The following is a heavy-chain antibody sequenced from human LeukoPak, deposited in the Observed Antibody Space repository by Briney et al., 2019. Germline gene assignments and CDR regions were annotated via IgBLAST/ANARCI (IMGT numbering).Heavy chain of an antibody. CDR2: ISDYNGNT. V-gene: IGHV1-18*01. CDR1: GYTFICYG. J-gene: IGHJ4*02. D-gene: IGHD3-22*01. CDR3: AEDCDNNSGYYYFDY. Sequence: ASVKDSFQASGYTFICYGISWVRPAPGQGVEWMGWISDYNGNTNYAQKLQGRVTMTTNTSTNTAYMELRSQRSNDTTVYYCAEDCDNNSGYYYFDYWGQGTLVTVSS.